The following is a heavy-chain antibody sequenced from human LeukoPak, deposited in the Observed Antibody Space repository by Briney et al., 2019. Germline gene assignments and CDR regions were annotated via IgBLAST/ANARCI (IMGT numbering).Heavy chain of an antibody. CDR1: GGSTSTYY. V-gene: IGHV4-59*08. CDR3: ARAFYYGSGSYYFDYYYYYYMDV. J-gene: IGHJ6*03. Sequence: SETLSLTCTVSGGSTSTYYWTWIRQAPGKELDYIGYIYYSGSTNYNPSLKSRVTISVDTSKNQFSLKLSSVTAADTAVYYCARAFYYGSGSYYFDYYYYYYMDVWGKGTTVTISS. CDR2: IYYSGST. D-gene: IGHD3-10*01.